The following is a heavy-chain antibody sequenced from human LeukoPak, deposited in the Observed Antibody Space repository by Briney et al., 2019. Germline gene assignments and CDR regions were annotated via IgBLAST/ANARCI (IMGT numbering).Heavy chain of an antibody. J-gene: IGHJ6*02. CDR3: ARTHDILTGYPYGMDV. Sequence: ASVKVSCKASGYTFTGYYMHWVRQAPGQGLEWMGWINPNSGGTNYAQKFQGRVTMTRDTSISTAYMELSRLRSDDTAVYYCARTHDILTGYPYGMDVWGQGTTVTVSS. CDR1: GYTFTGYY. CDR2: INPNSGGT. V-gene: IGHV1-2*02. D-gene: IGHD3-9*01.